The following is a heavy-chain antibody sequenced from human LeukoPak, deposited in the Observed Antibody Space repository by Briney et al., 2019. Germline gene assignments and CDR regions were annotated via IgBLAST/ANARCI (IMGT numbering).Heavy chain of an antibody. Sequence: ASVKVSCKASGYTFTNYYIHWMRQAPGQGLEWMVIINPSVGSNRNAQNFRGSVTMNRDTSTSTVYLEMSSLRYEDTAVYYCARVGDSSNSWFDPWGQGTLVTVSS. CDR2: INPSVGSN. J-gene: IGHJ5*02. V-gene: IGHV1-46*01. CDR1: GYTFTNYY. D-gene: IGHD6-19*01. CDR3: ARVGDSSNSWFDP.